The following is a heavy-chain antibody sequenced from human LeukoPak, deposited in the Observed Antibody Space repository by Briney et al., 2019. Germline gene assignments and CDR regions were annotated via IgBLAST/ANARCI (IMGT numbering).Heavy chain of an antibody. D-gene: IGHD2-21*01. J-gene: IGHJ2*01. CDR2: IYSGGGT. CDR1: GFTVSSNY. V-gene: IGHV3-53*01. Sequence: GGSLRLSCAASGFTVSSNYISWVRQAPGKGLEWVSVIYSGGGTNYADSVKGRFTISRDNSKNTLYLQMNSLRVEDTAVYYCARDAGTGDSYYWYFDLWGRGTQVTVSS. CDR3: ARDAGTGDSYYWYFDL.